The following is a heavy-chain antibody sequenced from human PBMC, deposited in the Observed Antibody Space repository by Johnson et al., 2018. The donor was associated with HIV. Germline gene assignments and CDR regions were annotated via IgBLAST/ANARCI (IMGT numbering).Heavy chain of an antibody. CDR3: ARDRQSGGRDADAFDI. Sequence: VQLVESGGGLIQPGGSLRLSCAASGFTVSSNYMSWVRQAPGKGLEWVSVIYTGGSTYYADSVKGRFTISRDNSKNTVYLQMNSLRAEDTAVYYCARDRQSGGRDADAFDIGGQGTMVTVSS. D-gene: IGHD3-16*01. J-gene: IGHJ3*02. CDR2: IYTGGST. CDR1: GFTVSSNY. V-gene: IGHV3-53*01.